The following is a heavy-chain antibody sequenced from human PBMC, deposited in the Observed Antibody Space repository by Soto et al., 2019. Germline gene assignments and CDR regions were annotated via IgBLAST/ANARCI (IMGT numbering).Heavy chain of an antibody. CDR2: ISGGGGGA. Sequence: GGSLRLSCAASGFTFSTYALSWVRQAPGKGLEWVSTISGGGGGAYYADSVKGRFTVSRDNSKNTLYLQMSSLRAEDTALYYCAKHSEGQLWYPLDYWGQGTLFTSPQ. CDR1: GFTFSTYA. J-gene: IGHJ4*02. D-gene: IGHD5-18*01. CDR3: AKHSEGQLWYPLDY. V-gene: IGHV3-23*01.